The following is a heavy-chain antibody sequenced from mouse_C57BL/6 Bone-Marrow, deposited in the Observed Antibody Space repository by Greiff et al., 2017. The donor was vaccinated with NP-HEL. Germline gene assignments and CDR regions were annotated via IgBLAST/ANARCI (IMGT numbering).Heavy chain of an antibody. Sequence: VQLQQSGAELVKPGASVTISCKASGYAFSSYWLNWVKQRPGKGLEWIGQIYPGDGATNYNGKFKGKATLTADTSSSTTYMQISSLNAEDSAVYFCARKSLNWDDYAMDYWGQGTSVTVSS. D-gene: IGHD4-1*02. CDR2: IYPGDGAT. J-gene: IGHJ4*01. CDR3: ARKSLNWDDYAMDY. V-gene: IGHV1-80*01. CDR1: GYAFSSYW.